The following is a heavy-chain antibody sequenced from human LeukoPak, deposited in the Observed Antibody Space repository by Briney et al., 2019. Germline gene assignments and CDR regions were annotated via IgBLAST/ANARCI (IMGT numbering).Heavy chain of an antibody. Sequence: GVLRLSCAASGFTFSSYGMHWVRQAPGKGLEWVAVIWYDGSNKYYADSVKGRFTISRDNSKNTLYLQMNSLRAEDTVVYYCARDPRYYYGSGSYHRLDYWGQGTLVTVSS. J-gene: IGHJ4*02. D-gene: IGHD3-10*01. CDR1: GFTFSSYG. CDR2: IWYDGSNK. V-gene: IGHV3-33*01. CDR3: ARDPRYYYGSGSYHRLDY.